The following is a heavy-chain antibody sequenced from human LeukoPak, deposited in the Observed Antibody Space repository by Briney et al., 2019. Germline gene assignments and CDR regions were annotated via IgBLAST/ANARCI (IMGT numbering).Heavy chain of an antibody. CDR2: IYHSGST. V-gene: IGHV4-4*01. D-gene: IGHD6-19*01. CDR3: ARFGSGWYGFDY. Sequence: PSGTLSLTCAVSGDSISSSNWWSWVRQPPGKGLEWIGEIYHSGSTNYNPSLRSRVTISVDESKNQFSLKLSSVTAADTAVYCGARFGSGWYGFDYWGQGTLVSVSS. CDR1: GDSISSSNW. J-gene: IGHJ4*02.